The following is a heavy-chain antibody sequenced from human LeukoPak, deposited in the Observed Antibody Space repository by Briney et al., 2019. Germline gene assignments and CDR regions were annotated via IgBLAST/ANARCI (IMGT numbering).Heavy chain of an antibody. Sequence: GGSLRLSCEASGFTLSTFWMTWVRQAPGKGLEWVANINQDESEKHYVESVRGRFTISRDNAKNSLFLQMNSLRVEDTAVYYCARPRGLHFGLHDSWGQGTPVTVSS. CDR2: INQDESEK. J-gene: IGHJ4*02. V-gene: IGHV3-7*01. D-gene: IGHD5-12*01. CDR1: GFTLSTFW. CDR3: ARPRGLHFGLHDS.